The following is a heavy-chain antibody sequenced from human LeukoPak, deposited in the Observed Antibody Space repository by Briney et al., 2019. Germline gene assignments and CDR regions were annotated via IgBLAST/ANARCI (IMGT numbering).Heavy chain of an antibody. CDR2: IIPIFGTA. CDR3: ARDPMVRGVIRYYMDV. J-gene: IGHJ6*03. V-gene: IGHV1-69*13. Sequence: ASVKVSCKASGYTFTSYGISWVRQAPGQGLEWMGGIIPIFGTANYAQKFQGRVTITADESTSTAYMELSSLRSEDTAVYYCARDPMVRGVIRYYMDVWGKGTTVTISS. CDR1: GYTFTSYG. D-gene: IGHD3-10*01.